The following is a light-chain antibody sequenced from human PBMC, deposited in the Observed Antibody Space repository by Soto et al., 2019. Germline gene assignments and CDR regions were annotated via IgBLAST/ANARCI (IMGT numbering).Light chain of an antibody. CDR3: QQYDNWPLT. CDR2: GAS. V-gene: IGKV3-15*01. Sequence: EIVITKSATTLPVSPGARATLSCRASQSVSSNLAWYQQKPGQAPRFLIYGASTRATGIPARFSGSGSGTEFTLTISSLQSEDFAVYYCQQYDNWPLTFGGGTKVDIK. J-gene: IGKJ4*01. CDR1: QSVSSN.